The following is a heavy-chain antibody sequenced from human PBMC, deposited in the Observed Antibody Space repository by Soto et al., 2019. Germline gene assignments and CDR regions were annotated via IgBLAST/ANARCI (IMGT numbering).Heavy chain of an antibody. CDR2: VNPILSMS. CDR3: ATSYGSGYRAFDY. D-gene: IGHD3-10*01. V-gene: IGHV1-69*04. CDR1: GDTFSFYS. J-gene: IGHJ4*02. Sequence: QVQLVQSGAEVKRPGSSAQVPCKASGDTFSFYSINWVRQAPGLGLEWMGRVNPILSMSNYAQRFQVRITMTADKSTSTAYMALSGLRSEASAMYYCATSYGSGYRAFDYWGQGALVSVSS.